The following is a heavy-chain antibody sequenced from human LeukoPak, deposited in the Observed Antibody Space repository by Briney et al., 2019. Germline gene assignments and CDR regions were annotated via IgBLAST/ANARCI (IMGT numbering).Heavy chain of an antibody. CDR2: ISDTGGDT. Sequence: GGSLRLSCAASGFTFSSSAMSWVRQAPGKGLEWVSVISDTGGDTYYADSVKGRFTISRDNSKSTLYLQMNSLRAEDTALYYCAKDRVAGTSPKMDYWGQGTLVTVSS. D-gene: IGHD1-7*01. V-gene: IGHV3-23*01. CDR1: GFTFSSSA. J-gene: IGHJ4*02. CDR3: AKDRVAGTSPKMDY.